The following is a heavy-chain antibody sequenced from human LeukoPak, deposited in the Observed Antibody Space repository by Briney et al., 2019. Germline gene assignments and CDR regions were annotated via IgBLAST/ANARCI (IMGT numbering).Heavy chain of an antibody. D-gene: IGHD6-13*01. CDR2: ISAYNGNT. CDR3: GRDLGCCSSCQRDY. Sequence: ASVKVSCKASGYTFTSYGISWVRQAPGQGLEWKGWISAYNGNTNYAQKLQGRVTMTTDTSTSTAYMELRSLRSDDTAVYYCGRDLGCCSSCQRDYWGQGTLVTVSS. CDR1: GYTFTSYG. J-gene: IGHJ4*02. V-gene: IGHV1-18*01.